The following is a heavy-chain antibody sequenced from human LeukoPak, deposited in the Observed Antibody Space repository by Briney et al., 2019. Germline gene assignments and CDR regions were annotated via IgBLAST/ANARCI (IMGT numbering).Heavy chain of an antibody. D-gene: IGHD3-10*01. CDR2: IIPIFGTA. V-gene: IGHV1-69*13. CDR3: ARVPEGYYGSGSYYPLDY. CDR1: GGTFSSYA. Sequence: SVKVSCKASGGTFSSYAISWVRQAPGQGLEWMGGIIPIFGTANYAQKFQGRVTITADESTSTAYMELSSLRSEDTAVYYCARVPEGYYGSGSYYPLDYWGQGTLVTVSS. J-gene: IGHJ4*02.